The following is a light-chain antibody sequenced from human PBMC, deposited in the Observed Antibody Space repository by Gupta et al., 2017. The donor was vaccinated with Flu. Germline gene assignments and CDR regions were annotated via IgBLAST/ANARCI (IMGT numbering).Light chain of an antibody. CDR1: QSVNTY. Sequence: GERSTLSCRASQSVNTYLARFQQKPGHAPRLVMYDASNRAAGIPARFSCSGSGTDFTLTISSLVPEDFAVYYCQQRANWPPTFGGGTKVEIK. CDR2: DAS. CDR3: QQRANWPPT. J-gene: IGKJ4*01. V-gene: IGKV3-11*01.